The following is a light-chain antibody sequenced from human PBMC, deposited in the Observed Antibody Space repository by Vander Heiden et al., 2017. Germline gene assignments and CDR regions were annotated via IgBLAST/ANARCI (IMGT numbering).Light chain of an antibody. Sequence: DIQMTQSPSSLSASVGDRVTITCRASQIISSYLNWYQQKPGKAPKLLIYAASSLQSGVPSRFSGSGYGTDFTLTISSLQPEDFATYYCQQSDSSPRALTFGGGTRVEMK. CDR1: QIISSY. CDR3: QQSDSSPRALT. V-gene: IGKV1-39*01. J-gene: IGKJ4*01. CDR2: AAS.